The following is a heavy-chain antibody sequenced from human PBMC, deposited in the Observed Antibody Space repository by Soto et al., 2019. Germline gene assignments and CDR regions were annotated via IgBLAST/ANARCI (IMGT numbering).Heavy chain of an antibody. CDR1: GFTFSSYA. V-gene: IGHV3-30-3*01. CDR3: ARAGYYDRRDAFDI. CDR2: ISYDGSNK. D-gene: IGHD3-22*01. Sequence: PGGSLRLSCAASGFTFSSYAMHWVRQAPGKGLEWVAVISYDGSNKYYADSVKGRFTISRDNSKNTLYLQMSRLRAEDTAVYYCARAGYYDRRDAFDIWGQGTMVTVSS. J-gene: IGHJ3*02.